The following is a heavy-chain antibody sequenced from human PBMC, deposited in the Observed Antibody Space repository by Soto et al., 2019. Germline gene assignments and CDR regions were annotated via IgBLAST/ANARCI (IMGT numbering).Heavy chain of an antibody. J-gene: IGHJ1*01. V-gene: IGHV4-34*01. CDR2: INHSGST. Sequence: SETLSLTCTVYGGSFSGYYWSWIRQPPGKGLEWIGEINHSGSTNYNPPLKSRVTISVDTSKNQFSLKLSSVTAADTAVYYCARGYYDSSGYSTAAQHWGQGTLVTVSS. D-gene: IGHD3-22*01. CDR3: ARGYYDSSGYSTAAQH. CDR1: GGSFSGYY.